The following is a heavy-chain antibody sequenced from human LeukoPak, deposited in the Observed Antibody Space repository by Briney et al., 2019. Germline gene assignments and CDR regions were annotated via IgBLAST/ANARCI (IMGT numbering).Heavy chain of an antibody. CDR1: GGSITTYY. J-gene: IGHJ4*02. CDR2: ISYTGST. CDR3: ATVTSEKRFDY. V-gene: IGHV4-59*12. Sequence: SGTLSLTCTVSGGSITTYYGSWIRQPPGKGLEYIGYISYTGSTNYNPSLKSRVTLSLDTSKNQFSLKLSSVTTADTAVYYCATVTSEKRFDYWGQGTLVTVSS. D-gene: IGHD4-17*01.